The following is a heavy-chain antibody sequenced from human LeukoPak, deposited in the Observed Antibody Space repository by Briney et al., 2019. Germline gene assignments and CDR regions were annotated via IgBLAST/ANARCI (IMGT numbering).Heavy chain of an antibody. CDR1: GFTFDDYG. Sequence: PGGSLRLSCAASGFTFDDYGMSWVRQAPGKGLEWVSGINWNGGSTGYADSVKGRFTISRDNPKNCLYLQMNSMRAEDTAVYYCARSPRLAAAAEWYYYYYMDVWGKGTTVTISS. V-gene: IGHV3-20*04. CDR2: INWNGGST. D-gene: IGHD6-13*01. CDR3: ARSPRLAAAAEWYYYYYMDV. J-gene: IGHJ6*03.